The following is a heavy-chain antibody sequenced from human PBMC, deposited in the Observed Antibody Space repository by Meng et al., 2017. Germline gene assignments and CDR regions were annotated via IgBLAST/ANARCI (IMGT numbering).Heavy chain of an antibody. CDR2: IYPGDSDT. CDR1: GYSFTSYW. CDR3: ARRISTVTTGNYYYGMDV. J-gene: IGHJ6*02. Sequence: SLKISCKGSGYSFTSYWIGWVRQMPGKGLEWMGIIYPGDSDTRYSPSFQGQVTISADKSISTAYLQWSSLKASDTAMYYCARRISTVTTGNYYYGMDVWGQGTTVTVSS. V-gene: IGHV5-51*01. D-gene: IGHD4-11*01.